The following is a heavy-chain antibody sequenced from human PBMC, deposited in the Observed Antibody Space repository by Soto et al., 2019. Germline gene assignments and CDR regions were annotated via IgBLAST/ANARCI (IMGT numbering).Heavy chain of an antibody. CDR2: IYYSGST. V-gene: IGHV4-59*08. CDR3: ARHVGYYSQGEWFDP. Sequence: QVQLQESGPGLVKPSETLSLTCTVSGGSISSYYWSWIRQPPGKGLEWIGYIYYSGSTKYNPSLTSGVTISVDTSKTQFSLKLSSVTAADTAVYYCARHVGYYSQGEWFDPWGQGTLVTVSS. D-gene: IGHD2-15*01. CDR1: GGSISSYY. J-gene: IGHJ5*02.